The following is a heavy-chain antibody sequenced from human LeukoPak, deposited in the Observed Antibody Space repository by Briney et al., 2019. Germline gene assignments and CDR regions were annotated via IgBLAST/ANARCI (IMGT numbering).Heavy chain of an antibody. Sequence: SETLSLTCTVSGGSISSYYWSWIRQPPGKGLEWIGYIYYSGSTNYNPSLKSRVTISVDTSKNQFSLKLSSVTAADTAVYYCARRAWYYDSSGALDYWGQGTLVTVSS. D-gene: IGHD3-22*01. J-gene: IGHJ4*02. V-gene: IGHV4-59*01. CDR3: ARRAWYYDSSGALDY. CDR2: IYYSGST. CDR1: GGSISSYY.